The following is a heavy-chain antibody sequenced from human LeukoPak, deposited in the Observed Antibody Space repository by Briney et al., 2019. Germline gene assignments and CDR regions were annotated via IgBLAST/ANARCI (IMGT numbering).Heavy chain of an antibody. J-gene: IGHJ4*02. D-gene: IGHD6-13*01. CDR2: ISWNSGSI. Sequence: PGRSLRLSCAASGFTFSSYAMHWVRQAPGKGLGWVSGISWNSGSIGYADSVKGRFTISRDNAKNSLYLQMNSLRAEDTALYYCAKALSSSWPYFDYWGQGTLVTVSS. CDR1: GFTFSSYA. V-gene: IGHV3-9*01. CDR3: AKALSSSWPYFDY.